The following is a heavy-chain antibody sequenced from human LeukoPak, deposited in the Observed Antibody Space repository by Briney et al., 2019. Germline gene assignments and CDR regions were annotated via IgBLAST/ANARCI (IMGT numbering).Heavy chain of an antibody. Sequence: PGGSLRLSCVASGFTFNNYDMSWVRQAPGKGLEWVSGMSGESGKTYYADSVKGQFTNSRDNSKNTLDVQMTGLRAEDTVVYYYAKDYVSSDSPKVFEHWGQGPLVTVAS. CDR3: AKDYVSSDSPKVFEH. D-gene: IGHD6-19*01. V-gene: IGHV3-23*01. CDR1: GFTFNNYD. J-gene: IGHJ4*02. CDR2: MSGESGKT.